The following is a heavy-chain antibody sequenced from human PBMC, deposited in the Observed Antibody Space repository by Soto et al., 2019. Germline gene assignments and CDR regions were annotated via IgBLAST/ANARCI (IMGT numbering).Heavy chain of an antibody. CDR2: ISGGGDST. J-gene: IGHJ3*02. Sequence: LRLSCAASGFTFSSYAMSWVRQAPGKGLEWVSAISGGGDSTYYADSVKGRFTISRDNAKNSLYLQMNSLRAEDTAVYYCARGGPDVLRFLEWSPYAFDIWGQGTMVTVSS. D-gene: IGHD3-3*01. V-gene: IGHV3-23*01. CDR1: GFTFSSYA. CDR3: ARGGPDVLRFLEWSPYAFDI.